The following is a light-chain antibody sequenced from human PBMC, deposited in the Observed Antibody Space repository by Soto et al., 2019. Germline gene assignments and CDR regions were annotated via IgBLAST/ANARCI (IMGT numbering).Light chain of an antibody. CDR3: QQYNNWPLT. V-gene: IGKV3-15*01. CDR2: GAS. CDR1: QSISDN. J-gene: IGKJ1*01. Sequence: EIVMTQSPATLSVSPGGRATLSCRASQSISDNLAWYQQKPGQAPRLLIHGASTMASGFPSRFSGSGSGTDFTLTISSLQYEDFAVYYCQQYNNWPLTFGQGTKVEIK.